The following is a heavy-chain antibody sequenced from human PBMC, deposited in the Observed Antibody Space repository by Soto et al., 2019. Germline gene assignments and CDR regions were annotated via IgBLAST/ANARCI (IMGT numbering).Heavy chain of an antibody. CDR1: GYTFSSYS. J-gene: IGHJ4*02. CDR2: ISTTSGNT. V-gene: IGHV1-18*01. D-gene: IGHD2-8*01. Sequence: QIQMVQSGAEVKQPGASVKISCKTSGYTFSSYSINWVRQAPGQGLEWTAWISTTSGNTHYAERVQGRVTVTLDKSARTAFMEMWGLTSDDTAVYFCARDNGYYDFWGQGTLVTVSS. CDR3: ARDNGYYDF.